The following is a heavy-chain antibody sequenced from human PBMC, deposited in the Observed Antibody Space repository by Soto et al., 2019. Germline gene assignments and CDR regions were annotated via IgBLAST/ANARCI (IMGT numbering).Heavy chain of an antibody. D-gene: IGHD1-26*01. CDR1: GGSFSGYY. V-gene: IGHV4-34*01. J-gene: IGHJ4*02. CDR3: ARQRRGSYPKRTPTDY. CDR2: INHSGST. Sequence: SETLSLTCAVYGGSFSGYYWSWIRQPPGKGLEWIGEINHSGSTNYNPSLKSRVTISVDTSKNQFSLKLSSVTAADTAVYYCARQRRGSYPKRTPTDYWGQGTLVTVSS.